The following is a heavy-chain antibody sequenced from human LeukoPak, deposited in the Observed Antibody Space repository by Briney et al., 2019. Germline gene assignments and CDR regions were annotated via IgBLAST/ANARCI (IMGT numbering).Heavy chain of an antibody. CDR1: GFTFSSYS. V-gene: IGHV3-21*01. D-gene: IGHD2/OR15-2a*01. J-gene: IGHJ6*03. CDR3: ARDLSRYYYYYMDV. Sequence: GGSLRLSCAASGFTFSSYSVNWVRQAPGKGLEWVSSISSSSSYIYYADSVKGRFTISRDNAKNSLYLQMNSLRAEDTAVYYCARDLSRYYYYYMDVWGKGTTVTVSS. CDR2: ISSSSSYI.